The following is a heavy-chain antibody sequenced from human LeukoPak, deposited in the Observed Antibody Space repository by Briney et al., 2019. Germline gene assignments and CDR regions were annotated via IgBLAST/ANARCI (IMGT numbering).Heavy chain of an antibody. D-gene: IGHD3-10*01. Sequence: GGSLRLSCAASGFTFSGYGMHWVRQAPGKGLEWVAVIWHDGSKTYYVDSVKGRFTITRDDSKNPVSLQMNSLRAEDPAVYYCAKMYYRSSARVMDVWGKGTTVTVSP. CDR2: IWHDGSKT. CDR3: AKMYYRSSARVMDV. V-gene: IGHV3-33*06. J-gene: IGHJ6*04. CDR1: GFTFSGYG.